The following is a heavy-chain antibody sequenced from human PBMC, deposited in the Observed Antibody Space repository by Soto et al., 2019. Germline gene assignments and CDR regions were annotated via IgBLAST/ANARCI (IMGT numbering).Heavy chain of an antibody. CDR2: INPGRNT. V-gene: IGHV4-34*01. CDR3: ARSQYGGWAAWFDP. Sequence: QVQLQPWGAGLLKPSETLSLTCGVHGESLSGYYWTWIRPPPGRGLEWIGEINPGRNTNYNPSLKSRVTISTDTSENHFSLNLTSVTAAVTSIYYCARSQYGGWAAWFDPWGQGTLVTISS. CDR1: GESLSGYY. D-gene: IGHD1-26*01. J-gene: IGHJ5*02.